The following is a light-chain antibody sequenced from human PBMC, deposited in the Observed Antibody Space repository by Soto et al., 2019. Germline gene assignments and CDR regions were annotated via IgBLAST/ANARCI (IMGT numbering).Light chain of an antibody. CDR2: EVS. CDR3: SSYTSSSTL. CDR1: SSDVGGYNY. V-gene: IGLV2-14*01. Sequence: VLTQPASVSGSPGQSITISCTGTSSDVGGYNYVSWYQQHPGKAPKLMIYEVSNRPSGVSNRFSGSKSGNTASLTISGLQAEDEADYYCSSYTSSSTLFGTGTKVTVL. J-gene: IGLJ1*01.